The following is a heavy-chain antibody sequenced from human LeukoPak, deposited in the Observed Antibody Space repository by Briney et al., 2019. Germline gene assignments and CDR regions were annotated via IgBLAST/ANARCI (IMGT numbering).Heavy chain of an antibody. D-gene: IGHD5-18*01. CDR3: ATPYSYGYYLDY. J-gene: IGHJ4*02. CDR1: GFTFSNYD. Sequence: RTGGSLRLSCAASGFTFSNYDMHWVRQAPGKGLEWVAVISYDGSNKYFADSVKGRFTISRDNSKNTLYLQMNSLRAEDTAVYYCATPYSYGYYLDYWGQGTLVTVSS. V-gene: IGHV3-30*03. CDR2: ISYDGSNK.